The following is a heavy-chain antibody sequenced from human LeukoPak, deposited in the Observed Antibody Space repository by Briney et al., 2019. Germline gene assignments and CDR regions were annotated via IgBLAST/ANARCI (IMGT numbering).Heavy chain of an antibody. CDR2: INAGNGNT. Sequence: ASVKVSCKASGYTFTSYAVHWVRQAPGQRLEWMGWINAGNGNTKYSQKFQGRVTITRDTSATTAYMELSSLRSEDTAVYYCARDRVSYYYESSGYSLGDYWGQGTLVTVSS. D-gene: IGHD3-22*01. J-gene: IGHJ4*02. CDR3: ARDRVSYYYESSGYSLGDY. CDR1: GYTFTSYA. V-gene: IGHV1-3*01.